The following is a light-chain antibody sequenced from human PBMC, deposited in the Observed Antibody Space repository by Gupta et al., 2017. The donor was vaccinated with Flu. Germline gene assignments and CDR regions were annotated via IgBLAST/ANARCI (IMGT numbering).Light chain of an antibody. J-gene: IGKJ2*01. CDR2: WAS. CDR1: QSLLYSSKNKNY. CDR3: QQYYSFPYT. Sequence: DIVMTQSPDSLPVSLGERATINCRSSQSLLYSSKNKNYLAWYQQKPGQSPKLLFYWASTRESGVPDRFRGSGSGTDFTLTISSLQAEDVAVYFCQQYYSFPYTFGQGTKLEIK. V-gene: IGKV4-1*01.